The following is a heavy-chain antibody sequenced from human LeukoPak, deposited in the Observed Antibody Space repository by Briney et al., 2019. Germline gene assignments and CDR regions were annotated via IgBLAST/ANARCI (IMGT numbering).Heavy chain of an antibody. D-gene: IGHD1-1*01. J-gene: IGHJ4*02. Sequence: GSSVTVSCKASGGTFSSCAISWVRQAPGQGLEWMGGIIPIFGTANYAQKFQGRVTITTDESTSTAYMELSSLRSEDTAVYYCARERSGGLESYFDYWGQGTLVTVSS. CDR2: IIPIFGTA. CDR1: GGTFSSCA. CDR3: ARERSGGLESYFDY. V-gene: IGHV1-69*05.